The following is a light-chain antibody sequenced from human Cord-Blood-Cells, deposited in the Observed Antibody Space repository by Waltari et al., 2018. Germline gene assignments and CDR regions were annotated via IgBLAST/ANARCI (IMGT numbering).Light chain of an antibody. J-gene: IGLJ3*02. V-gene: IGLV1-47*01. CDR2: RTN. CDR3: AAWDDSLSGRV. Sequence: QSVLTQPPSASGTPGQRVTISCSGSSSNIGSNYVYWYQQLQGTAPKLLIYRTNQRPSGVPDRFSGSKSGTSASLAISGLRSEDEADYYCAAWDDSLSGRVFGGGTKLTVL. CDR1: SSNIGSNY.